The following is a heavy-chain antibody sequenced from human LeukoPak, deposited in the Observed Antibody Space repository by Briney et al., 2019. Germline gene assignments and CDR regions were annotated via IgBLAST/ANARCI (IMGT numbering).Heavy chain of an antibody. CDR2: IYHSGST. J-gene: IGHJ4*02. CDR3: ARGFRGDNFDY. V-gene: IGHV4-38-2*02. CDR1: GYSISSGYY. Sequence: KPSETLSLTCTVSGYSISSGYYWGWIRQPPGKGLEWIGSIYHSGSTYYNPSLESRVTISVDTSKNQFSLKLSSVTAADTAVYFCARGFRGDNFDYWGQGTLVTVSS. D-gene: IGHD7-27*01.